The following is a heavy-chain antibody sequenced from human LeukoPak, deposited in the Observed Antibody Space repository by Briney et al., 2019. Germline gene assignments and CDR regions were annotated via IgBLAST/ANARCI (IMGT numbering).Heavy chain of an antibody. CDR3: ARAPYYDFWSGYYRLYYYYYMDV. V-gene: IGHV3-23*01. J-gene: IGHJ6*03. Sequence: PGGSLRLSCAASGFTFSSYAMSWVRQAPGKGLEWVSAISGSGGSTYYADSVKGRFTISRDNSKNTLYLQMNSLRAEDTAVYYCARAPYYDFWSGYYRLYYYYYMDVWGKGTTVTVSS. D-gene: IGHD3-3*01. CDR1: GFTFSSYA. CDR2: ISGSGGST.